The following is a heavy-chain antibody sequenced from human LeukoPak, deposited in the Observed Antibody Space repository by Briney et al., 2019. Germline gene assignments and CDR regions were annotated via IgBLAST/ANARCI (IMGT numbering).Heavy chain of an antibody. V-gene: IGHV3-30-3*01. D-gene: IGHD3-22*01. CDR1: GFTFSSYA. CDR2: ISYDKSNK. CDR3: AKDTYYYDSSDY. Sequence: GGSLRLSCAASGFTFSSYAMHWVRQAPGKGLEWVALISYDKSNKYYADSVKGRFTISRDNSKNTLYLQMNSLRAEDTAVYYCAKDTYYYDSSDYWGQGTLVTVSS. J-gene: IGHJ4*02.